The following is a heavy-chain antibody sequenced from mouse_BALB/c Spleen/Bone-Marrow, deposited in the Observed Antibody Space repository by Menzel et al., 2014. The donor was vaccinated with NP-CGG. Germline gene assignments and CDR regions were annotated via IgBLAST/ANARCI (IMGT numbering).Heavy chain of an antibody. CDR2: IAPGSGST. V-gene: IGHV1S41*01. CDR1: GYTFTSYW. J-gene: IGHJ2*01. CDR3: AYYRYDVTY. D-gene: IGHD2-14*01. Sequence: DLVKPGASVKLSCKASGYTFTSYWINWIKQRPGQGLEWLGRIAPGSGSTYYNEMFKGRAILTVDTSSSTAYIQLSSLSSEDSAVYFCAYYRYDVTYWGQGTTLTVSS.